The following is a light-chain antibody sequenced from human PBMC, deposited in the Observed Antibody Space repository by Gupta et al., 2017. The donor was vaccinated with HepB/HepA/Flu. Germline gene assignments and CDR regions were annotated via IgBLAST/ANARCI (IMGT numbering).Light chain of an antibody. CDR2: SNN. CDR3: AAWDDSLNGVV. CDR1: SSNIGSNT. J-gene: IGLJ2*01. V-gene: IGLV1-44*01. Sequence: QSVLTQPPSASGTPGQRVTISCSGSSSNIGSNTVNWYKQPPGTAPKLLIYSNNQRPSGVPDRFSGSKSGTSASLAISGLQSEDEADYYCAAWDDSLNGVVFGGGTKLTVL.